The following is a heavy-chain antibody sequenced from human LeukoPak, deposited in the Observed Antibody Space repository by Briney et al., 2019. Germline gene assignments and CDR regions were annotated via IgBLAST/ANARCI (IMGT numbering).Heavy chain of an antibody. CDR2: IKTDGSEN. J-gene: IGHJ4*02. V-gene: IGHV3-7*04. CDR1: GFTFSSYW. D-gene: IGHD6-13*01. CDR3: ARGPPPGYGTIGSDY. Sequence: PGGSLRLSCAASGFTFSSYWMNWVRQAPGKGLDWVAGIKTDGSENYYVDSVKGRFTISRDNAKSSLYLQMNSLRAEDTAVYYCARGPPPGYGTIGSDYWGQGTLVTVSS.